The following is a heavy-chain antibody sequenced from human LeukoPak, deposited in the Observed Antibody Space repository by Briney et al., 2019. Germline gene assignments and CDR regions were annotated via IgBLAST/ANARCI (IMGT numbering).Heavy chain of an antibody. J-gene: IGHJ4*02. Sequence: PSETLSLTCAVSGGSFSSSNWWSWVRQPPGRGLEGGGEIYHSGSTNYNPSLKSRVTISVDKSKNHSALKQSSVTAADTAVYYCATVHDILTTGPGAFDYWGQGTLVTVSS. V-gene: IGHV4-4*02. CDR2: IYHSGST. CDR3: ATVHDILTTGPGAFDY. CDR1: GGSFSSSNW. D-gene: IGHD3-9*01.